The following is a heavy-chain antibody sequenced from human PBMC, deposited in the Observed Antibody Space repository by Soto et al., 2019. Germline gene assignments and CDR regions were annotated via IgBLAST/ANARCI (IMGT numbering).Heavy chain of an antibody. CDR3: ASSYDSSGYDAFDF. V-gene: IGHV4-30-4*01. Sequence: QVQLQESGPGLVKPSQTLSLTCAVSGGSISSGDYYWSWIRQPPGKGLELIGYIYYNGGTYYNPSLKSRAFISVDTSENQFSLKLSSVTAADTAVYYCASSYDSSGYDAFDFWGQGTMVTVSS. D-gene: IGHD3-22*01. CDR2: IYYNGGT. CDR1: GGSISSGDYY. J-gene: IGHJ3*01.